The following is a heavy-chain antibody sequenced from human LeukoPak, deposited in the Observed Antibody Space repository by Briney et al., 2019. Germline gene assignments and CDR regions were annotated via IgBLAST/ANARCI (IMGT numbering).Heavy chain of an antibody. CDR3: ARASGSSWYKRRLHAYYYYMDV. CDR2: IDYSGST. Sequence: PSETLSLTCTVSGGSIISTTYYWGWIRQPPGEGLEWIGSIDYSGSTYYNPSLKSRVTISVDTSKNQFSLNLSSVTAADTAVYSCARASGSSWYKRRLHAYYYYMDVWGKGTTVTVSS. CDR1: GGSIISTTYY. J-gene: IGHJ6*03. D-gene: IGHD6-13*01. V-gene: IGHV4-39*07.